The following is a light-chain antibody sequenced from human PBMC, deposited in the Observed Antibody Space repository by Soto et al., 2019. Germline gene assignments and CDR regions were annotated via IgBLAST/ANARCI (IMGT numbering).Light chain of an antibody. V-gene: IGKV1-5*01. J-gene: IGKJ4*01. CDR3: QQYNSYSPLT. CDR1: QSISSW. CDR2: DAS. Sequence: DIQMTQSPSTLSASVGDGVTLTGRASQSISSWLAWYQQKPGKAPKLLIYDASSLESGVPSRFSGSGSGTEFTLTISSLQPDDFATYYCQQYNSYSPLTFGGGTKVDI.